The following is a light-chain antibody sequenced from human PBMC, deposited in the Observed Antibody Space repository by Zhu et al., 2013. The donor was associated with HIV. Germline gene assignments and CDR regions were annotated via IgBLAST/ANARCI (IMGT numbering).Light chain of an antibody. CDR1: QTVSYKH. Sequence: EVVLMQSPGTLSLSPGERATLSCRASQTVSYKHIAWYQQKPGQAPRLLIYGASNRATGIPARFSGSGSGTDFTLTISSLEPEDCALYYCQQRSNWPYTFGQGTKLEIK. V-gene: IGKV3-11*01. J-gene: IGKJ2*01. CDR2: GAS. CDR3: QQRSNWPYT.